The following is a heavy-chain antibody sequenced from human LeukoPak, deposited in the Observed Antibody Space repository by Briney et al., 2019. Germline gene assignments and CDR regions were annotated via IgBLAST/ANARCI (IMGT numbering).Heavy chain of an antibody. D-gene: IGHD6-13*01. V-gene: IGHV3-15*01. CDR3: TTQLAYYYYYMDV. Sequence: PGGSLRLSCAASGFTVSSNYMSWVRQAPGKGLEWVGRIKSKTDGGTTDYAAPVKGRFTISRDDSKNTLYLQMNSLKTEDTAVYYCTTQLAYYYYYMDVWGKGTTVTVSS. CDR2: IKSKTDGGTT. CDR1: GFTVSSNY. J-gene: IGHJ6*03.